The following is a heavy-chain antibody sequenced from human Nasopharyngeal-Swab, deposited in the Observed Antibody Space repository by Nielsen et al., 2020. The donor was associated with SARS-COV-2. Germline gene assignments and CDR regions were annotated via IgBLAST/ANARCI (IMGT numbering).Heavy chain of an antibody. CDR2: IKSKTDGGTT. Sequence: GESLKISCAASGFTFSNAWMSWVRQAPGKGLEWVGRIKSKTDGGTTDYAAPVKGRFTIPRDDSKNTLYLQMNSLKTEDTAVYYCTTVTTGYGSGSYGAFDIWGQGTMVTVSS. V-gene: IGHV3-15*01. CDR3: TTVTTGYGSGSYGAFDI. D-gene: IGHD3-10*01. J-gene: IGHJ3*02. CDR1: GFTFSNAW.